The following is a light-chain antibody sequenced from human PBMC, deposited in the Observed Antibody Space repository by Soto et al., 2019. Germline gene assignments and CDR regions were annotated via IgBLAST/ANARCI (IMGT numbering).Light chain of an antibody. J-gene: IGKJ1*01. CDR2: KAS. Sequence: IQLTQPPSSLSASAGDRVTITCRASQGISSYLAWYQQRPGKAPKLLIYKASNLESGVPSRFSGSGSGTEFIFTISSLQPDDFATYYCQQYNGTFGQGTKVDIK. CDR1: QGISSY. CDR3: QQYNGT. V-gene: IGKV1-5*03.